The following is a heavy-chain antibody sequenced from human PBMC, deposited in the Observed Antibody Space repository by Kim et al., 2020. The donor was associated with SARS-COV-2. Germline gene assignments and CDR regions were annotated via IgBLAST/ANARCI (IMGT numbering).Heavy chain of an antibody. CDR3: ARDAATAMDV. D-gene: IGHD6-13*01. J-gene: IGHJ6*02. Sequence: YSQSVKGKFIVSREKSKNSLYLLITSLKPEDAAVYYCARDAATAMDVWGQGTTVTVSS. V-gene: IGHV3-72*01.